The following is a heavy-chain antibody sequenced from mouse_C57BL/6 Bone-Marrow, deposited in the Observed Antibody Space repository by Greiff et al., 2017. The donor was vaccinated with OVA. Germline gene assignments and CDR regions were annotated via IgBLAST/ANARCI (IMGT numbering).Heavy chain of an antibody. D-gene: IGHD1-1*01. J-gene: IGHJ1*03. V-gene: IGHV1-81*01. CDR2: IYPRSGNT. Sequence: QVTLKVSGAELARPGASVKLSCKASGYTFTSYGISWVKQRTGQGLEWIGEIYPRSGNTYYNEKFKGKGTLTADKISSTAYKEHISLTSDDSPVYFSAREYYYCDSRGWYFDFWGTGTTVTVSS. CDR3: AREYYYCDSRGWYFDF. CDR1: GYTFTSYG.